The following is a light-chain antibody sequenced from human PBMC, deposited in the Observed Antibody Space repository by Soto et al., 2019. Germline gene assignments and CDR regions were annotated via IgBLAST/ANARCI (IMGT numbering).Light chain of an antibody. V-gene: IGKV3-11*01. CDR1: QSVSSY. CDR3: QQYSSYSKT. J-gene: IGKJ1*01. CDR2: DAS. Sequence: EIVLTQSPATLSLSPGERATRACRASQSVSSYLDWYQQKPGRAPRLLIYDASNRATGIPARFSGSGSGTEFTLTISSLQPDDFATYYCQQYSSYSKTFGQGTKVDIK.